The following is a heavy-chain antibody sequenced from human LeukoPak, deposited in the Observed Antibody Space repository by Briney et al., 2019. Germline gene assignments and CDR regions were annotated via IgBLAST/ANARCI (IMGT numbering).Heavy chain of an antibody. CDR1: GFTFSSYS. D-gene: IGHD3-16*01. CDR2: ISSSSSYI. CDR3: TDGMITGAFDI. V-gene: IGHV3-21*01. Sequence: GGSLRLSCAASGFTFSSYSMNRVRQAPGKGLEWVSSISSSSSYIYYADSVKGRFTISRDNAKNSLYLQMNSLRAEDTAVYYCTDGMITGAFDIWGQGTMVTVSS. J-gene: IGHJ3*02.